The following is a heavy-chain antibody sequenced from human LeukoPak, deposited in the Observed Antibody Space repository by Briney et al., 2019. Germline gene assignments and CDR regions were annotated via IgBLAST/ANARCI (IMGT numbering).Heavy chain of an antibody. CDR3: ARDRGVTVPGRRLDY. CDR1: GGSISNYY. D-gene: IGHD6-19*01. CDR2: ISTSGST. V-gene: IGHV4-4*07. J-gene: IGHJ4*02. Sequence: SETLSLTCTVSGGSISNYYWSWIRQPAGKGLEWIGHISTSGSTNCNPSLKSRVTISIDNSNNQFSLKLSSATAADTAVYYCARDRGVTVPGRRLDYWGQGTLVTVSS.